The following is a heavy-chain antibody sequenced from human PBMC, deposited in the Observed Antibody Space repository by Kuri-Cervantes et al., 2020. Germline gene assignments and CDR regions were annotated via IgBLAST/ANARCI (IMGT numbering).Heavy chain of an antibody. CDR3: ATMSGSWRKGWFAP. J-gene: IGHJ5*02. CDR2: INWNGGST. V-gene: IGHV3-20*04. CDR1: GFTFDDYG. Sequence: GGSLRLSCAASGFTFDDYGMSWVRQAPGKGLEWVSGINWNGGSTGYADSVKGRFTISRDNAKNSLYLQMNSLRTDDMAVYFCATMSGSWRKGWFAPWGQGTLVTVSS. D-gene: IGHD6-13*01.